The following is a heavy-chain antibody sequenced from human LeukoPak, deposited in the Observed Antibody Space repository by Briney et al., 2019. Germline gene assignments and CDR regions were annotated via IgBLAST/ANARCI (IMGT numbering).Heavy chain of an antibody. J-gene: IGHJ4*02. Sequence: GASVKVSCKASGYIFTGYYMHWVRQAPGQGLEWMGWINPNSGGTNYAQKFQGRVTMTRDTSVSTANMELSRLRFDDTAVYYCARDPGSGYSFLYYFDYWGQGTLVTVSS. V-gene: IGHV1-2*02. CDR1: GYIFTGYY. D-gene: IGHD5-18*01. CDR3: ARDPGSGYSFLYYFDY. CDR2: INPNSGGT.